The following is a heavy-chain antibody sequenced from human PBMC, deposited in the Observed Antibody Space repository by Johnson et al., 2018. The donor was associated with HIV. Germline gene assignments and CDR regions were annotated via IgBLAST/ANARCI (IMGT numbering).Heavy chain of an antibody. Sequence: VQLVESGGGLIQPGGSLRLSCAASGFTVSSNYMSWVRQAPGKGLEWVSVINWNGGSTGYADSVKGRFTISRDNAKNSLYLQMNSLRAEDTAVYYCARACRDGYTCEVFDIWGQGTMVTVSS. CDR3: ARACRDGYTCEVFDI. CDR2: INWNGGST. V-gene: IGHV3-53*01. CDR1: GFTVSSNY. D-gene: IGHD5-24*01. J-gene: IGHJ3*02.